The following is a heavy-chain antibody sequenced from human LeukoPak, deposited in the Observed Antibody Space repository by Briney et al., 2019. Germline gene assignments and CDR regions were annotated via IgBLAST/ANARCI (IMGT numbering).Heavy chain of an antibody. Sequence: SETLSLTCAVYGGSFSGYYWSWIRQPAGKGLEWIGRIYTSGSTNYNPSLKSRVTISVDTSKNQFSLKLSSVTAADTAVYYCARGQRVGAIRDAFDIWGQGTMVTVSS. D-gene: IGHD1-26*01. V-gene: IGHV4-59*10. CDR3: ARGQRVGAIRDAFDI. CDR2: IYTSGST. J-gene: IGHJ3*02. CDR1: GGSFSGYY.